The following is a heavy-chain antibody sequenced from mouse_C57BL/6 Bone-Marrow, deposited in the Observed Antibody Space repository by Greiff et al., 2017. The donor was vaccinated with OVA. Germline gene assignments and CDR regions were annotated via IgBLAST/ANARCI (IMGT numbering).Heavy chain of an antibody. CDR3: ARWNYGSSWYFDV. D-gene: IGHD1-1*01. V-gene: IGHV1-82*01. J-gene: IGHJ1*03. CDR2: IYPGDGDT. Sequence: QVQLQQSGPELVKPGASVKISCKASGYAFSSSWMNWVKQRPGKGLEWIGRIYPGDGDTNYNGKFKGKATLTADKSSSTAYMQLSSLTSEDSAVYFCARWNYGSSWYFDVWGTGTTVTVSS. CDR1: GYAFSSSW.